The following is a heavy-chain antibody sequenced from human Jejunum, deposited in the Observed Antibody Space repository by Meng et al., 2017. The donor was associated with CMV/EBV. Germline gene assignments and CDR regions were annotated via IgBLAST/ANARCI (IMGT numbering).Heavy chain of an antibody. CDR3: ARDRYWHNGVCYATHQPYYYGMGV. Sequence: QAQGKGLEWVSYMATGDRFGARTTYDADSVKGRFTISREDDKNSLYLQRNSLRAEDTAVYYCARDRYWHNGVCYATHQPYYYGMGVWGQGTAVTVSS. D-gene: IGHD2-8*01. CDR2: MATGDRFGARTT. J-gene: IGHJ6*02. V-gene: IGHV3-48*03.